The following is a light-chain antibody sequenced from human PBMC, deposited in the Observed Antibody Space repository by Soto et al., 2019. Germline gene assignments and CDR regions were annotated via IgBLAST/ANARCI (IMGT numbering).Light chain of an antibody. CDR2: GAS. J-gene: IGKJ2*01. CDR3: QQLNSHPRT. CDR1: QGISRF. Sequence: DIQMTQSPSSLSASVGDRVTITCRASQGISRFLAWYQQKPGKAPKLLIFGASKLQSGVPSRFSGSGSGTEFTLTISSLQPEDFATYYCQQLNSHPRTFGQGTKLEIK. V-gene: IGKV1-9*01.